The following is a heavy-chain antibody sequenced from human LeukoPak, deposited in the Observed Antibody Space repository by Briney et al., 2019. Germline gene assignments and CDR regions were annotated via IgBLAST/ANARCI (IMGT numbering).Heavy chain of an antibody. Sequence: PGRSLRLSCAASGFTFSSYGMHWVRQAPGKGLEWVAVISYDGSNKYYADSVKGRFTISRDNSKNTLYLQMNSLRAEDTAVYYCAKDAAAAVSYYFDYWGQGTLVTVPS. V-gene: IGHV3-30*18. D-gene: IGHD6-13*01. CDR2: ISYDGSNK. CDR1: GFTFSSYG. CDR3: AKDAAAAVSYYFDY. J-gene: IGHJ4*02.